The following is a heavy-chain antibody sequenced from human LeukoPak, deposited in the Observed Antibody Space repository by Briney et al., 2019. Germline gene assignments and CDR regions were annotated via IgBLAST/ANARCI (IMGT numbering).Heavy chain of an antibody. CDR1: GFTFSDYY. CDR2: ISSSGSTI. D-gene: IGHD3-9*01. J-gene: IGHJ3*02. V-gene: IGHV3-11*01. CDR3: AREVAPYYDILTGYFHRVGAFDI. Sequence: GGSLRLSCAASGFTFSDYYMSWIRQAPGKGLEWVSYISSSGSTIYYADSVEGRFTISRDNAKNSLYLQMNSLRAEDTAVYYCAREVAPYYDILTGYFHRVGAFDIWGQGTMVTVSS.